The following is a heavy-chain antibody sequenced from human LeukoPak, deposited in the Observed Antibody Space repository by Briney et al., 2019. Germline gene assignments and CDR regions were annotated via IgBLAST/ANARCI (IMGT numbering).Heavy chain of an antibody. V-gene: IGHV4-39*07. CDR3: ARLLYDFWSGSYYYFDY. D-gene: IGHD3-3*01. J-gene: IGHJ4*02. Sequence: HPSETLSLTCTVSGGSISSSSSTYHWGWIRQPPGKGLEWIGSIYYSGSTYYNPSLKSRVTISVDTSKNQFSLKLTSVTAADTAVYYCARLLYDFWSGSYYYFDYWGQGTLVTVSS. CDR2: IYYSGST. CDR1: GGSISSSSSTYH.